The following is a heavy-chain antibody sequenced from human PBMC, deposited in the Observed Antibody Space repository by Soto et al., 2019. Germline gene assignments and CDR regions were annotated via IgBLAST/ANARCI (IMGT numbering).Heavy chain of an antibody. J-gene: IGHJ4*02. CDR2: ISSSSSYI. CDR3: ASVGDRRAVSPNFDY. V-gene: IGHV3-21*01. CDR1: GFTFSSYS. D-gene: IGHD6-19*01. Sequence: GGSLRLSCAASGFTFSSYSMNWVRQAPGKGLEWVSSISSSSSYIYYADSVKGRFTISRDNAKNSLYLQMNSLRAEDTAVYYCASVGDRRAVSPNFDYWGQGTLVTASS.